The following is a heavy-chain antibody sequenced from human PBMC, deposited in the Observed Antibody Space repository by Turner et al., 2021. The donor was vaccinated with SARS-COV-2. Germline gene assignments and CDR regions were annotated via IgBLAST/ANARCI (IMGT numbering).Heavy chain of an antibody. CDR2: ISSSSSTI. CDR3: AREGGYSYGPYYYGMDV. D-gene: IGHD5-18*01. V-gene: IGHV3-48*01. J-gene: IGHJ6*02. Sequence: EVQLMESGGGLVQPGGSLRLSCAASGFTFSSYSMNWVRQAPGKGLEWVSYISSSSSTIYYADSVKGRFTISRDNAKNSLYLQMNILRAEDTAVYYCAREGGYSYGPYYYGMDVWGQGTTVTVSS. CDR1: GFTFSSYS.